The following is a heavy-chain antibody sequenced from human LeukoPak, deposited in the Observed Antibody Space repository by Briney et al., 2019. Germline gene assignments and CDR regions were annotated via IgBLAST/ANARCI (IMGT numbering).Heavy chain of an antibody. CDR3: ARGSRVVGATPPFYFDY. Sequence: SVKVSCKASGGTFSSYAISWVRQAPGQGLEWMGGIIPIFGTANYAQKFQGRVTITADESTSTAYMELSSLRSEDTAVYYCARGSRVVGATPPFYFDYWGQGTLVTVSS. V-gene: IGHV1-69*13. CDR2: IIPIFGTA. CDR1: GGTFSSYA. J-gene: IGHJ4*02. D-gene: IGHD1-26*01.